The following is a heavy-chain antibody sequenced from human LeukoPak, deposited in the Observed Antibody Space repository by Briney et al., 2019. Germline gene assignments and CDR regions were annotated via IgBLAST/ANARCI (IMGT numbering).Heavy chain of an antibody. V-gene: IGHV4-61*02. D-gene: IGHD3-16*01. CDR1: GVSITSGSYY. CDR3: ARGASPKDAVFFDY. Sequence: SETLSLTCSVSGVSITSGSYYWGWIRQSAGKGLEWIGRVHSSGDIYHNAAFRSRAAVSGDASKYQFSLQLNSVTAADTAVYYCARGASPKDAVFFDYWGQGTLITVCS. J-gene: IGHJ4*02. CDR2: VHSSGDI.